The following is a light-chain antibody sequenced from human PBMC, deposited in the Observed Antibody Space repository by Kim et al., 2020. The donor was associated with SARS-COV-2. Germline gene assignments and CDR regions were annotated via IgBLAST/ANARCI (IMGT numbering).Light chain of an antibody. CDR1: QSVSTN. CDR2: GAS. CDR3: QQYNRWPTYT. Sequence: EIVMTQSPGTLSVSPGERVTLSCRASQSVSTNVAWYHQKRGQAPRLLIYGASTRATGIPVRFSGRGSGTDFTLTISSLQSEDFAVYYCQQYNRWPTYTFGQGTKLEI. V-gene: IGKV3-15*01. J-gene: IGKJ2*01.